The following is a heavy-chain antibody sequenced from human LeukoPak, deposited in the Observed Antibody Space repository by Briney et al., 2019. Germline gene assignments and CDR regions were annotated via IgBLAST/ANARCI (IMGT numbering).Heavy chain of an antibody. CDR2: ISYDGSNK. J-gene: IGHJ6*02. Sequence: GRSLRLSCAASGFTFSSYTMHWVRQAPGKGLEWVAVISYDGSNKYYADSVKGRFTISRDNSKNTLYLQMNSLRAEDTAVYYCARGLHYYYYGMDVWGQGTTVTVSS. V-gene: IGHV3-30-3*01. CDR1: GFTFSSYT. CDR3: ARGLHYYYYGMDV. D-gene: IGHD3-10*01.